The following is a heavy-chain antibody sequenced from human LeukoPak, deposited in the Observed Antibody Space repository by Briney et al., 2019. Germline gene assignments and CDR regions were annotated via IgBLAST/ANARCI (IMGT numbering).Heavy chain of an antibody. Sequence: GGSLRLSCAASGFTFSSYEMNWVRQAPGKGLEWVSYISSSGSTIYYADSVKGRYPISRDNSKHTVSLQMNSLRGEDTAVYYCAKDEAWGRYKDWGQGTLFTVSS. V-gene: IGHV3-48*03. CDR3: AKDEAWGRYKD. CDR2: ISSSGSTI. J-gene: IGHJ1*01. D-gene: IGHD3-16*01. CDR1: GFTFSSYE.